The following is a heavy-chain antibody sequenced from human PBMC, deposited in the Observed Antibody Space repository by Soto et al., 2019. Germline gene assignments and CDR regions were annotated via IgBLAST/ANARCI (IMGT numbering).Heavy chain of an antibody. J-gene: IGHJ6*02. D-gene: IGHD1-26*01. V-gene: IGHV1-69*13. Sequence: GASVKVSCKASGVTFSSYAISWVRQAPGQGLEWMGGIIPIFGTANYAQKFQGRVTITADESTSTAYMELSSLRSEDTAVYYCARVNSGSVYYYYGMDVWGQGTTVTVSS. CDR2: IIPIFGTA. CDR1: GVTFSSYA. CDR3: ARVNSGSVYYYYGMDV.